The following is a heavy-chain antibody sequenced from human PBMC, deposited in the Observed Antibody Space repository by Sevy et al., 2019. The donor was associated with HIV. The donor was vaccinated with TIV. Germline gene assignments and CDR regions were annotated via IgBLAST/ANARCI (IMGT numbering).Heavy chain of an antibody. D-gene: IGHD2-2*01. V-gene: IGHV3-23*01. CDR3: AGCSSTNCYPPNWFDP. CDR2: ISGSGGST. CDR1: GFTFSSYA. J-gene: IGHJ5*02. Sequence: GGSLRLSCAASGFTFSSYAMSWVRQAPGKGLEWVSAISGSGGSTYYADSVKGRFTISRDNSKNTLYLQMNSLRAEDTAVYYCAGCSSTNCYPPNWFDPWGQGTLVTVSS.